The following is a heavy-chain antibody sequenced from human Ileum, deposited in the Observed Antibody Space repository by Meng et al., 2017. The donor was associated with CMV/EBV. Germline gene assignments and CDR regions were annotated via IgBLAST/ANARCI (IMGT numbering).Heavy chain of an antibody. CDR3: AREGLDTGTAFDV. CDR1: GFTFRRYY. D-gene: IGHD1-14*01. CDR2: IGGDGNIE. Sequence: GESLKIFCAASGFTFRRYYMHWVRQAPGKGLEWLSLIGGDGNIEYYADSVTGRFTSSRDNFQNTMYLQMNSLRAEDTAIYYCAREGLDTGTAFDVWGQGTMVTVSS. V-gene: IGHV3-30*02. J-gene: IGHJ3*01.